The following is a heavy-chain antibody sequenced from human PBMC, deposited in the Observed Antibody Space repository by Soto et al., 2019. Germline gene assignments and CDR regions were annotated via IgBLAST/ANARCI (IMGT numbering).Heavy chain of an antibody. Sequence: QLQLQESGPGLVKPSETLSLTCTVSGGSISSSSYYWGWIRQPPGKGLEWIGSIYYSGSTYYNPSLKSRVTISVDTSKNQFSLKLSSVTAADTAVYYCARQIGRITMVRGVISGWFDPWGQGTLVTVSS. CDR3: ARQIGRITMVRGVISGWFDP. J-gene: IGHJ5*02. D-gene: IGHD3-10*01. CDR1: GGSISSSSYY. V-gene: IGHV4-39*01. CDR2: IYYSGST.